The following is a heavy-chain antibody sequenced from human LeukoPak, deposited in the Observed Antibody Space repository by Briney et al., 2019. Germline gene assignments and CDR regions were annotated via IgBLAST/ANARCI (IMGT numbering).Heavy chain of an antibody. V-gene: IGHV1-69*01. CDR2: IIPISGTS. Sequence: SVTVSFKASVCTFIGYAISWVRQAPGQGFEWMGGIIPISGTSNYAQKFQGRVTMTADESTSTAYMELSSLRSEDTAVYYCARVFGTRDGYNWGQGDYWGQGTLVTVSS. CDR1: VCTFIGYA. D-gene: IGHD5-24*01. J-gene: IGHJ4*02. CDR3: ARVFGTRDGYNWGQGDY.